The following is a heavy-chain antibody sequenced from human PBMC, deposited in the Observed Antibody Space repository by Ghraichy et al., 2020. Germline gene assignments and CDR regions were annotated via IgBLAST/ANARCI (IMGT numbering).Heavy chain of an antibody. CDR2: INHSGST. D-gene: IGHD2-2*01. Sequence: SETLSLTCAVSGGSFSDCYWSWIRQPPGRGLEWIGEINHSGSTKYNPSLKSRVTISVDTSKNQFSLKLNSVTAADTAVYYCARGRKIYCSGNSCYEGFDAFDVWGQGTMVTVSS. V-gene: IGHV4-34*01. CDR3: ARGRKIYCSGNSCYEGFDAFDV. CDR1: GGSFSDCY. J-gene: IGHJ3*01.